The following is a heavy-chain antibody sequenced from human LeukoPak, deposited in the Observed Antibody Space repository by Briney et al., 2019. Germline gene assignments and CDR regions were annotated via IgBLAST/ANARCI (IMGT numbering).Heavy chain of an antibody. Sequence: ASVKVSCKASGYTFTGYYMHWVRQAPGQGLEWMGRINPNSGGTNYAQKFQGRVTMTTDTSISTAYMELSRLRSDDTAVYYCARVKGAAAGLKHGYFDYWGQGTLVTVSS. CDR1: GYTFTGYY. CDR3: ARVKGAAAGLKHGYFDY. V-gene: IGHV1-2*06. J-gene: IGHJ4*02. CDR2: INPNSGGT. D-gene: IGHD6-13*01.